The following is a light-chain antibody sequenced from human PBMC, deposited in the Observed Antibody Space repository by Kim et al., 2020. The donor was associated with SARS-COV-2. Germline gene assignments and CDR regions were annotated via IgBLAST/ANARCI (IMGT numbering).Light chain of an antibody. V-gene: IGKV3-11*01. CDR2: DAS. CDR3: QQRSNWPGLT. CDR1: QSVSSY. Sequence: SPGERATLSCRASQSVSSYLAWYQQKPGQAPRLLIYDASSRATGIPARFSGSGSGTDFTLTISSLEPEDFAVYYCQQRSNWPGLTFGGGTKVDIK. J-gene: IGKJ4*01.